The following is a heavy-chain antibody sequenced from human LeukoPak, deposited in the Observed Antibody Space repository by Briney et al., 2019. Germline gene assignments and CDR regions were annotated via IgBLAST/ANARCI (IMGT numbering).Heavy chain of an antibody. J-gene: IGHJ4*02. CDR1: GDSISNYY. V-gene: IGHV4-59*01. D-gene: IGHD6-19*01. CDR3: ARAEKAVTGTLDY. Sequence: PSETLSLTCTVSGDSISNYYWSWMRQFLGKELEWIGYMYNRGSTIYNPSLKSRVTISTDTSKNQFSLRLTSVTAADTAVYYCARAEKAVTGTLDYWGQGTLITVSS. CDR2: MYNRGST.